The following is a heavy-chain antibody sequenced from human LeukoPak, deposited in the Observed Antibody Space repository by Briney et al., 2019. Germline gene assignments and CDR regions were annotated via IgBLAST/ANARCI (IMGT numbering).Heavy chain of an antibody. J-gene: IGHJ4*02. CDR3: ARDEGGSSWYYFDY. CDR1: GFTFSSYS. D-gene: IGHD6-13*01. Sequence: LSGGSLRLPCAASGFTFSSYSMNWVRQAPGKGLEWVSYISSSSSAIYYADSVKGRFTISRDNAKNSLYLQMNSLRAEDTAVYYCARDEGGSSWYYFDYWGQGTLVTVSS. V-gene: IGHV3-48*01. CDR2: ISSSSSAI.